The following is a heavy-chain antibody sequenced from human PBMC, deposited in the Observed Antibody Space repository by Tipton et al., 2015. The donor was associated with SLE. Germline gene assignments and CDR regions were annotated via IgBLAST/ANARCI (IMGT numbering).Heavy chain of an antibody. CDR1: GGSISGYH. CDR2: MHHNGGS. CDR3: ARVMRGGSPARAFDI. J-gene: IGHJ3*02. V-gene: IGHV4-59*08. Sequence: TLSLTCTVSGGSISGYHWSWIRQSPEKGLECIGYMHHNGGSYQNPSLKSRVTMSIDTSKNQFSLKLTSMTAADTAVHYCARVMRGGSPARAFDIWGQGTMVTVSS. D-gene: IGHD1-26*01.